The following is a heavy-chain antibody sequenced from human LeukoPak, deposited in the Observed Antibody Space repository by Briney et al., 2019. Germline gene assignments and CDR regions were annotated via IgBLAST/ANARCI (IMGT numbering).Heavy chain of an antibody. CDR3: GTIFGVANPVDY. CDR1: GDSISSYY. D-gene: IGHD3-3*01. V-gene: IGHV4-59*01. Sequence: KPSETLSLTCTVSGDSISSYYWNWIRQPPGKGLEWIGYIHYSGTNYYNPSLKSRVTISVDTSKSQFSLKLTSVTAADTAVYYCGTIFGVANPVDYWGQGTLVTVSS. CDR2: IHYSGTN. J-gene: IGHJ4*02.